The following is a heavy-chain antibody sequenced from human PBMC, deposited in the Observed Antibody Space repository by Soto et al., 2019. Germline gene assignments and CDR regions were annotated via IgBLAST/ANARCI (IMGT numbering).Heavy chain of an antibody. J-gene: IGHJ4*02. D-gene: IGHD3-10*01. CDR1: GFTFSNAW. CDR3: TTYYYGSGSYSSYFDY. Sequence: PGGSLRPSCAASGFTFSNAWMSWVRQAPGKGLEWVGRIKSKTDGGTTDYAAPVKGRFTISRDDSKNTLYLQMNSLKTEDTAVYYCTTYYYGSGSYSSYFDYWGQGTLVTVSS. CDR2: IKSKTDGGTT. V-gene: IGHV3-15*01.